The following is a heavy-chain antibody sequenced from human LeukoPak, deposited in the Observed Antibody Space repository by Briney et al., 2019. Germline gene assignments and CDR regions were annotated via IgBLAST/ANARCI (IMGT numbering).Heavy chain of an antibody. CDR1: GFTFSSYA. Sequence: PGGSLRLSCAASGFTFSSYAMSWVRQAPGKGLEWVSAISGSGGSTYYADSVKGRFTISRDNSKNTLHLQMNSLRAEDTAVYYCAKGTWGYSSGYYFDYWGQGTLVTVSS. D-gene: IGHD6-19*01. CDR3: AKGTWGYSSGYYFDY. CDR2: ISGSGGST. V-gene: IGHV3-23*01. J-gene: IGHJ4*02.